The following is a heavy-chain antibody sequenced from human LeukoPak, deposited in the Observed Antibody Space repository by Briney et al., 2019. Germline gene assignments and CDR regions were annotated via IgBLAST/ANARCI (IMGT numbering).Heavy chain of an antibody. D-gene: IGHD3-10*01. Sequence: GASVKVSCKASGYTFTAYYMHWVRQAPGQGLEWMGWINPNSGDTNSSQKLQDRVTLTRDTSISTAYMELSGLTSDDTAVYYCARAYGSGTSYHPDYWGQGTLVTVSS. CDR2: INPNSGDT. CDR3: ARAYGSGTSYHPDY. J-gene: IGHJ4*02. V-gene: IGHV1-2*02. CDR1: GYTFTAYY.